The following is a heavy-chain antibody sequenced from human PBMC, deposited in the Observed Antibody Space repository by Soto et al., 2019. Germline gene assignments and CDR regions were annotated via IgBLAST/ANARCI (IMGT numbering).Heavy chain of an antibody. J-gene: IGHJ4*02. CDR3: ARDHNFDTTGYPLDS. V-gene: IGHV4-61*01. Sequence: SETLSLTCIVSGGSVSSGSYFWSWIRQPPGKGLEWIGYIYYTGNTDYNPSLNSRVTISLDTSKNQFSLKLTSVTAADTAVYYCARDHNFDTTGYPLDSWCQGSLVTVSS. CDR1: GGSVSSGSYF. D-gene: IGHD3-22*01. CDR2: IYYTGNT.